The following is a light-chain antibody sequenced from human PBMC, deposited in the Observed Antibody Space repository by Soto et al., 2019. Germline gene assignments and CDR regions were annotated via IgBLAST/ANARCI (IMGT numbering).Light chain of an antibody. CDR3: QQLNNYPST. V-gene: IGKV1-9*01. CDR2: AAS. J-gene: IGKJ4*01. Sequence: IQLTQSPSSLSASVGDRVTIACRASQGIDSYLAWYQQKPGTAPKLLIYAASALQSGVPSRFSGSGSGTDFTLTISSLQPEDFATYYCQQLNNYPSTFGGGTKVDI. CDR1: QGIDSY.